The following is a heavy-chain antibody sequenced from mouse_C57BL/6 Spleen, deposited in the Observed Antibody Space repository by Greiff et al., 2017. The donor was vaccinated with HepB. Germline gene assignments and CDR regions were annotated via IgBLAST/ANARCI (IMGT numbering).Heavy chain of an antibody. CDR2: IYPSDSET. CDR1: GYTFTSYW. V-gene: IGHV1-61*01. J-gene: IGHJ1*03. Sequence: VQLQQPGAELVRPGSSVKLSCKASGYTFTSYWMDWVKQRPGQGLEWIGNIYPSDSETHYNQKFKDKATLTVDQSSSTAYMQLSSLTSEDSAVYYCARGGYDGYYPEYFDVWGTGTTVTVSS. CDR3: ARGGYDGYYPEYFDV. D-gene: IGHD2-3*01.